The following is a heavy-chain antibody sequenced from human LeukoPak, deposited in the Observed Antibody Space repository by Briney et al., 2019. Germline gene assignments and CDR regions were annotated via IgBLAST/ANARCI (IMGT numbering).Heavy chain of an antibody. J-gene: IGHJ4*02. D-gene: IGHD5-18*01. Sequence: GGSLRLSCAASGFTFSSYAMSWVRQAPGKGLEWVSGISGSGDNTYYADSVKGRFTISRDNAKSSLYLQMNSLRAEDTAVYYCARQYNYDSRAFDYWGQGTLVTVSS. V-gene: IGHV3-23*01. CDR1: GFTFSSYA. CDR2: ISGSGDNT. CDR3: ARQYNYDSRAFDY.